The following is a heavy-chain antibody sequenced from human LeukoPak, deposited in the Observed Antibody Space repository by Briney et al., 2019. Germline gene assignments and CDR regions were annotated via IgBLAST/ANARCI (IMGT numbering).Heavy chain of an antibody. D-gene: IGHD3-22*01. J-gene: IGHJ4*02. V-gene: IGHV3-30-3*01. CDR2: ISYDGSNK. CDR3: ARERTYYYDSSGCFDY. CDR1: GFTFSSYA. Sequence: GGSLRLSCAASGFTFSSYAMHWVRQAPGKGLEWVAVISYDGSNKYYADSVKGRFTISRDNSKNTLYLQMNSLRAEDTAVYYCARERTYYYDSSGCFDYWGQGTLVTVSS.